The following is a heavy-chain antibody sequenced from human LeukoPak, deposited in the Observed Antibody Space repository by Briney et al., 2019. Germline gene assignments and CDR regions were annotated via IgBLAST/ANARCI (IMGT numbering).Heavy chain of an antibody. CDR2: IRSKAYGGTT. CDR1: GFTFGDYA. D-gene: IGHD4-17*01. Sequence: GGSLRLSCTASGFTFGDYAMSWFRQAPGKGLEWVGFIRSKAYGGTTEYAASVKGRFTISRDDSKSIAYLQMSSLKSEDTAVYYCTRVTATTVTIGPPKIWGQGTLVTVSS. V-gene: IGHV3-49*03. CDR3: TRVTATTVTIGPPKI. J-gene: IGHJ4*02.